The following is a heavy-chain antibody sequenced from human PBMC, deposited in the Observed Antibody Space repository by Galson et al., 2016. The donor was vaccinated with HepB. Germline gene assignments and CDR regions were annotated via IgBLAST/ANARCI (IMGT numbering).Heavy chain of an antibody. D-gene: IGHD2-2*01. J-gene: IGHJ6*03. CDR1: GASGSTFNNYD. V-gene: IGHV3-13*01. CDR2: IGRGGDR. CDR3: TKEGAYCSSSRCRYYMDV. Sequence: SLRLSCAASGASGSTFNNYDTHWVRQVTGKGLEWVSAIGRGGDRYYSGSVKGRFTISRENAKNSLYLQMNSLRAEDTAVYYCTKEGAYCSSSRCRYYMDVWGRGTTVTVSS.